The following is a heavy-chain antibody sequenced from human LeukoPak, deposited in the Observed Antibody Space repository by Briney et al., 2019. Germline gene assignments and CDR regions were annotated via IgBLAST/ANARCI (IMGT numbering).Heavy chain of an antibody. D-gene: IGHD3-10*01. CDR2: INPNSGGT. CDR1: GYTFTGYY. V-gene: IGHV1-2*04. CDR3: ARDPARTWFGEEYYFDY. J-gene: IGHJ4*02. Sequence: GASVRVSCKASGYTFTGYYMHWVRQAPGQGLEWMGWINPNSGGTNYAQKFQGWVTMTRDTSISIAYMELSRLRSDDTAVYYCARDPARTWFGEEYYFDYWGQGTLVTVSS.